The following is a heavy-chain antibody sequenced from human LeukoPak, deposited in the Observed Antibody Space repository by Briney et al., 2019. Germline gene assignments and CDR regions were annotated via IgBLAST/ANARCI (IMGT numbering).Heavy chain of an antibody. CDR1: GFTFSSYN. CDR2: ISSSSSYI. V-gene: IGHV3-21*01. Sequence: GGSLRLSCAASGFTFSSYNMNWVRQAPGKGLEWVSSISSSSSYIYYADSVKGRFTISRDNAKNSLFLQMNSLRAEDTAVYYCARDRLTTVTNIIHWGQGTLVTVSS. J-gene: IGHJ4*02. D-gene: IGHD4-17*01. CDR3: ARDRLTTVTNIIH.